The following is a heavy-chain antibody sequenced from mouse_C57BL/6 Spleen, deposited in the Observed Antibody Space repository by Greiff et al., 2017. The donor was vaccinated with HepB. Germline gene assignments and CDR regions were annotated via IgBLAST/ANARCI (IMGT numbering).Heavy chain of an antibody. CDR1: GFTFSDYG. J-gene: IGHJ2*01. CDR2: ISSGSSTI. V-gene: IGHV5-17*01. D-gene: IGHD2-1*01. CDR3: ARAPHFYGNYDYFDY. Sequence: VQLVESGGGLVKPGGSLKLSCAASGFTFSDYGMHWVRQAPEKGLEWVAYISSGSSTIYYADTVKGRFTISRDNAKNTLFLQMTSLRSEDTAMYYCARAPHFYGNYDYFDYWGQGTTLTVSS.